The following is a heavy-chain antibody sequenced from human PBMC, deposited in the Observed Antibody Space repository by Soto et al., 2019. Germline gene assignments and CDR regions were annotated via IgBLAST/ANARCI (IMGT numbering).Heavy chain of an antibody. CDR1: GVSIHNSHSF. V-gene: IGHV4-39*01. Sequence: SETLSLTCAVSGVSIHNSHSFWGWIRHPPGKGLEFIGSMYYSGGANYNPSLKSRVTISLDTSKNQFSLTVNSVTAADTAIYYCGRVVEGATRHTDFDSWGQGTLVTVSS. CDR2: MYYSGGA. J-gene: IGHJ5*01. CDR3: GRVVEGATRHTDFDS. D-gene: IGHD2-15*01.